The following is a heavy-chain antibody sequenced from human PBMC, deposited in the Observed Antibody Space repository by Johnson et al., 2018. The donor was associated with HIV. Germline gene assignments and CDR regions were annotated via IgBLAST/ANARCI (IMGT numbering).Heavy chain of an antibody. Sequence: QVQLVESGGGLVKPGGSLRLSCAASGFTFSSYGMHWVRQAPGKGLEWVAFIRYDGSNKYYADSVKGRFTISRDNSKNTLYLQMNSLRAEDTAVYYCAKDNYYDSSGSGAGGPYDAFDIWGQGTMVTVSS. CDR1: GFTFSSYG. D-gene: IGHD3-22*01. CDR2: IRYDGSNK. J-gene: IGHJ3*02. V-gene: IGHV3-30*02. CDR3: AKDNYYDSSGSGAGGPYDAFDI.